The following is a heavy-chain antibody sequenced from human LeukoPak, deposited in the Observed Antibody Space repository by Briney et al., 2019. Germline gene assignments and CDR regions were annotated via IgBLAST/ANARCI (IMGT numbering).Heavy chain of an antibody. CDR1: GFTFSSYW. CDR3: AGGSGWLIDS. J-gene: IGHJ4*02. D-gene: IGHD6-19*01. V-gene: IGHV3-7*04. CDR2: IKQDGSEK. Sequence: GGSLRLSCAASGFTFSSYWMNWVRQAPGKGLEWVANIKQDGSEKFYVDSVNGRFTISRDNAKNSRYLQLNSLGAEDTAVYYCAGGSGWLIDSWGQGTLVTVSS.